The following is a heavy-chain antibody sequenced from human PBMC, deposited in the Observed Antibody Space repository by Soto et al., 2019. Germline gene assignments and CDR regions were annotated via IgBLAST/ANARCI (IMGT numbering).Heavy chain of an antibody. CDR1: GGSISSGGYY. CDR2: IYYSGST. D-gene: IGHD5-12*01. Sequence: QVQLQESGPGLVKPSQTLSLTCTVSGGSISSGGYYWSWIRQHPGKGLEWIGYIYYSGSTYYNPSLKSRVTISVDTSKKQFPLPLSSVTAADTAVYYCERERRSRDGYPAGWFDPWGQGNLVNVSS. V-gene: IGHV4-31*03. J-gene: IGHJ5*02. CDR3: ERERRSRDGYPAGWFDP.